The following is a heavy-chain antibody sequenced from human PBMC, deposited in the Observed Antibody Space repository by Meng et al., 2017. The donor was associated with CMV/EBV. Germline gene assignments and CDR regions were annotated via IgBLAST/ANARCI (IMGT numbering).Heavy chain of an antibody. CDR1: GFTFSSYS. V-gene: IGHV3-21*01. CDR3: ARVQVWYQLLYYFDY. J-gene: IGHJ4*02. Sequence: GGSLRLSCAASGFTFSSYSMNWVRQAPGKGLEWVSSISSSSSYIYYADSVKGRFTISRDNAKNSLYLQMNSLRAEDTAAYYCARVQVWYQLLYYFDYWGQGTLVTVSS. D-gene: IGHD2-2*01. CDR2: ISSSSSYI.